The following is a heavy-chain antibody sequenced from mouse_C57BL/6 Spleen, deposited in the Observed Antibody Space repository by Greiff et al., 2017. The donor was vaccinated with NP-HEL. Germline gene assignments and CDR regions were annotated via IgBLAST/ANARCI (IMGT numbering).Heavy chain of an antibody. V-gene: IGHV2-3*01. Sequence: VQVVESGPGLVAPSQSLSITCTVSGFSLTSYCVSWVRQPPGKGLEWLGEIWGDGSTNYYSALISRLSISKDNSKSQVFLKLNSLQTEDTATYYCAKPHYYGSNHEAMDYWGKGTSVTVSS. D-gene: IGHD1-1*01. CDR3: AKPHYYGSNHEAMDY. CDR1: GFSLTSYC. CDR2: IWGDGST. J-gene: IGHJ4*01.